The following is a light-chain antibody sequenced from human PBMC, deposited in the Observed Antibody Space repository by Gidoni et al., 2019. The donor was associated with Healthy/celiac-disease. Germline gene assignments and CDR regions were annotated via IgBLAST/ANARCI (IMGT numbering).Light chain of an antibody. CDR3: QQYYSTPVT. CDR1: QSVLYSSNNKNY. Sequence: DIVMTQYPDSLAVSLGERATINCNSSQSVLYSSNNKNYLAWYQQKPGHPPKLLIYWASTRESGVPDRFSGSGSGTDFTLTISSLQAEDVAVYYCQQYYSTPVTFGGWTKVEIK. J-gene: IGKJ4*01. CDR2: WAS. V-gene: IGKV4-1*01.